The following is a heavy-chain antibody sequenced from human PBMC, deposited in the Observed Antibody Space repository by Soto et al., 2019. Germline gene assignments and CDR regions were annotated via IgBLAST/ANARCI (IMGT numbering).Heavy chain of an antibody. Sequence: SVKVSCKASGGTFGSYAISWVRQAPGQGLEWMGGIIPIFGTANYAQKFQGRVTITADESTSTAYMELSSLRSEDTAVYYCARGSITIFGGSSTPSYYYGMDVWGQGTTVTVSS. J-gene: IGHJ6*02. V-gene: IGHV1-69*13. CDR2: IIPIFGTA. CDR1: GGTFGSYA. CDR3: ARGSITIFGGSSTPSYYYGMDV. D-gene: IGHD3-3*01.